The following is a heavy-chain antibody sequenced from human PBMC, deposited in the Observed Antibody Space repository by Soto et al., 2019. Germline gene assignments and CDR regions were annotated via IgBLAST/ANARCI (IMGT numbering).Heavy chain of an antibody. Sequence: SLKVSCKASGGTFSSYSISWVRQAPGQGLEWMGGIIPIFGTANYAQKFQGRVTITADESTSTAYMELSSLRSEDTAVYYCATEYSSSPPYHPIGYWGQGTLVTISS. V-gene: IGHV1-69*13. CDR3: ATEYSSSPPYHPIGY. D-gene: IGHD6-6*01. J-gene: IGHJ4*02. CDR2: IIPIFGTA. CDR1: GGTFSSYS.